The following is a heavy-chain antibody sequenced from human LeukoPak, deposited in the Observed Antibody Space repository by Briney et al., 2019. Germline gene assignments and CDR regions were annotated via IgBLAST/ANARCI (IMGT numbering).Heavy chain of an antibody. J-gene: IGHJ4*02. Sequence: GGSLRLSCAASGFTFSSYTMSWVRQAPGKGLEWVSTITTSDGDTYYADSVKGRFTVSRDNSKNTLFLQMNSLRAEDTAVYYCAKDGGLWVSAHWGDSWGRGTLVTVSS. CDR3: AKDGGLWVSAHWGDS. V-gene: IGHV3-23*01. D-gene: IGHD7-27*01. CDR2: ITTSDGDT. CDR1: GFTFSSYT.